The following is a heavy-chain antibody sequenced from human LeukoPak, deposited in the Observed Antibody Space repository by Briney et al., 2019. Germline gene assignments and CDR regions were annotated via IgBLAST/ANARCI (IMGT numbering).Heavy chain of an antibody. CDR3: ARSDILEYCSGGSCSIWFDP. CDR1: GYSFTSYW. J-gene: IGHJ5*02. Sequence: GESLKISCKGSGYSFTSYWIGWVRQMPGKGLEWMGIIYPGDSDTRYSPSFQGQVTISADKSISTAYLQWSSLKASDTAMYYCARSDILEYCSGGSCSIWFDPWGQGTLVTVSS. D-gene: IGHD2-15*01. CDR2: IYPGDSDT. V-gene: IGHV5-51*01.